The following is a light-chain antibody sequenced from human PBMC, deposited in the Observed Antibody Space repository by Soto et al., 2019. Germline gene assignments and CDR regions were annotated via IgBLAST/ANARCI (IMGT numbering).Light chain of an antibody. V-gene: IGKV3-20*01. CDR1: QYMTRTY. CDR2: AAS. Sequence: EIVLTQSPGTLSLSPGERATLSCRASQYMTRTYIAWYQQKPSQAPRLLIYAASNRATGIPDKFSGSGSGTDYSLTITRLEPEDSAVYYCHQYDKAPQTFGQGTKVEIK. CDR3: HQYDKAPQT. J-gene: IGKJ2*01.